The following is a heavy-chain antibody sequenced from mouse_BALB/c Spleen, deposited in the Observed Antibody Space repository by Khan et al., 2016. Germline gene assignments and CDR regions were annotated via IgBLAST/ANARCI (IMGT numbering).Heavy chain of an antibody. Sequence: EVQLQESGAELVKPGASVKLSCTASGFNIKDTYMHWVKQRPEQGLERIGRIDPANGNTKYDLKFQDKATVTSETSSNTAYLQLSSLTSEYTAVDYCARGGYGWFAYWGQGTLVTVSA. CDR1: GFNIKDTY. D-gene: IGHD2-14*01. J-gene: IGHJ3*01. CDR2: IDPANGNT. V-gene: IGHV14-3*02. CDR3: ARGGYGWFAY.